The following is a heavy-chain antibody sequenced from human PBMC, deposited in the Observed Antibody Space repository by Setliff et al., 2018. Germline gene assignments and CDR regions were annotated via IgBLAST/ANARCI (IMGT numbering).Heavy chain of an antibody. D-gene: IGHD3-16*01. CDR3: ARPLEESFGGVRDSDAFDV. V-gene: IGHV4-39*01. J-gene: IGHJ3*01. CDR1: GGSFSTSSDY. CDR2: INYSGRN. Sequence: TSETLSLTCNVSGGSFSTSSDYWGWIRQPPGKGLEWIGSINYSGRNYYNPSLKSRVTIFADTSKNQFSLLLNSVTATDTAVYYCARPLEESFGGVRDSDAFDVWGQGTMVTVSS.